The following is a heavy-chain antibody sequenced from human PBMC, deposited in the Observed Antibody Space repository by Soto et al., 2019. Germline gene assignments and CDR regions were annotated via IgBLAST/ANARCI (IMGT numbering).Heavy chain of an antibody. D-gene: IGHD3-22*01. V-gene: IGHV4-31*03. J-gene: IGHJ4*02. Sequence: PSETLSLTCTVSGGSISSGGYYWSWIRQHPGKGLEWIGYIYYSGSTYYNPSLKSRVTISVDTSKNQFSLKLSSVTAADTAVYYCASLLYGDYWYDSSHRWGQGTLVTVSS. CDR3: ASLLYGDYWYDSSHR. CDR2: IYYSGST. CDR1: GGSISSGGYY.